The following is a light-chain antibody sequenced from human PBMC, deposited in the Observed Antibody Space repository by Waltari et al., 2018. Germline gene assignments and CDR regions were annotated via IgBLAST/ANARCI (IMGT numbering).Light chain of an antibody. J-gene: IGKJ1*01. CDR2: GAT. CDR3: QQYDTTRT. CDR1: QSVTTNQ. Sequence: EVVLTQSPGTLSLSPGERATLSCRASQSVTTNQLAWYQQKPCQAPRLLIYGATSRATGIPDRFSGSGSGTDFTLTISRLEPEDFAVYYCQQYDTTRTFGPGT. V-gene: IGKV3-20*01.